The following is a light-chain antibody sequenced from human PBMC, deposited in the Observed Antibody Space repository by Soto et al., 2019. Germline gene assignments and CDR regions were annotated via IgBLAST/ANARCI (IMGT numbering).Light chain of an antibody. J-gene: IGKJ4*01. CDR1: QSVTSF. CDR2: DVS. Sequence: IVLTQSPATLSLSPGERATLSCRASQSVTSFLAWYQQKPGQAPRLLIYDVSKRATGIPARFSGSGSGTDFTLTISGLEPEDFAVYYCQQRINWPLTFGGGTKVEI. CDR3: QQRINWPLT. V-gene: IGKV3-11*01.